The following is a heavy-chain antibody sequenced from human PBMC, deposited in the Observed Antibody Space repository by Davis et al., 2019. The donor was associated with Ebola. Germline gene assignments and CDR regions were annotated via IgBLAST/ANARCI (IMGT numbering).Heavy chain of an antibody. CDR2: IWYDGSNK. J-gene: IGHJ4*02. V-gene: IGHV3-33*01. CDR3: ARASLGYYGSGSYDLSY. CDR1: GFIFSSYD. D-gene: IGHD3-10*01. Sequence: GESLKISCAASGFIFSSYDMHWVRQAPGKGLEWVAVIWYDGSNKYYADSVKGRFTISRDNSKNTLYLQMNSLRAEDTAVYYCARASLGYYGSGSYDLSYWGQGTLVTVSS.